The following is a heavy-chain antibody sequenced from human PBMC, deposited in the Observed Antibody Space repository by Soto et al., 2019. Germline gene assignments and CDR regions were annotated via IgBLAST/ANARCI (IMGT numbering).Heavy chain of an antibody. CDR2: IKSKTDGGTT. CDR1: GFTFSNAW. Sequence: PGGSLRLSCAASGFTFSNAWINWVRQAPGKGLEWVGRIKSKTDGGTTDFAAPVKGRFAISRDDSKNMVYLQMNSLKTEDTGIYYCPPDSYSTMIVVRLDYWGHGTLVTVSS. V-gene: IGHV3-15*07. CDR3: PPDSYSTMIVVRLDY. J-gene: IGHJ4*01. D-gene: IGHD3-22*01.